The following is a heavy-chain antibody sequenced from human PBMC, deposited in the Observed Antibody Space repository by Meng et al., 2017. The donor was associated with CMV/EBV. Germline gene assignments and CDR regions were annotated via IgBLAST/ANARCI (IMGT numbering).Heavy chain of an antibody. CDR3: ARAAPYYYDKYGMDV. Sequence: GESLKISCAASGFTFSSYSMNWVRQAPGKGLEWVSSISSSSSYKYYADSVKGRFTISRDNAKNSLYLQMNSLRAEDTAVYYCARAAPYYYDKYGMDVWGQGTTVTVSS. D-gene: IGHD3-22*01. J-gene: IGHJ6*02. CDR1: GFTFSSYS. V-gene: IGHV3-21*01. CDR2: ISSSSSYK.